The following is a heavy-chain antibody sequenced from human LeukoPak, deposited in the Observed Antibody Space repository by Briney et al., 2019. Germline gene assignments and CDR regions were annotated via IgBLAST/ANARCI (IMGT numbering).Heavy chain of an antibody. CDR1: GLAVSSTF. J-gene: IGHJ2*01. Sequence: GGSLRLSCAPSGLAVSSTFMSWVRQAPGRGLEWVSIIYSGGTTHYADSVKGRFTISRDNAKNMLYLQMDNLRVGDTAIYYCARNTDYYGSGTYGYFDHWGRGTLVTVSS. CDR2: IYSGGTT. CDR3: ARNTDYYGSGTYGYFDH. V-gene: IGHV3-53*01. D-gene: IGHD3-10*01.